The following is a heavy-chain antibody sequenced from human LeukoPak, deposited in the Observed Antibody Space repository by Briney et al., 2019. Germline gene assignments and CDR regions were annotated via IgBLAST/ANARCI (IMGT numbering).Heavy chain of an antibody. D-gene: IGHD3-16*01. V-gene: IGHV4-4*07. CDR2: IYNSGST. CDR3: ARSVGAYDYVWGSLLAFDI. Sequence: SETLSLTCTVSGGSISSYYWSWIRQPAGKGLEWIGHIYNSGSTNYNPSLKSRATISVDTSKHQFSLELISVTAADTAVYYCARSVGAYDYVWGSLLAFDIWGQGTMVTVSS. CDR1: GGSISSYY. J-gene: IGHJ3*02.